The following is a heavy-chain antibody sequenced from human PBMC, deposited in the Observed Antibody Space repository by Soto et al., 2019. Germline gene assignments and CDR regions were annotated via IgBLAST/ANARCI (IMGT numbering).Heavy chain of an antibody. CDR1: GGSIISNSYY. D-gene: IGHD6-13*01. V-gene: IGHV4-39*01. Sequence: PSETLSLTCAVSGGSIISNSYYWGWIRQPPVQGLERIASIFHSGSTYYNPSLKSRVTMSVDTSKNQFSLSLASVTAADTAVYYCARHFVYCCSWYRDRVDYPGQGTAVTVSS. CDR2: IFHSGST. CDR3: ARHFVYCCSWYRDRVDY. J-gene: IGHJ4*02.